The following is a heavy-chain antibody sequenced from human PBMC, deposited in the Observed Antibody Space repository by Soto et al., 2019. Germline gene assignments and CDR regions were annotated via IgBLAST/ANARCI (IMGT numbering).Heavy chain of an antibody. D-gene: IGHD3-3*01. CDR3: AKGFYDFWSGPQNYFDY. Sequence: EVQLLESGGGLVQPGGSLRLSCAASGFTFSSYAMSWVRQAPGKGLEWVSAISGSGGSTYYADSVKGRFTISRDNSKNTLYLQMNSLRAEYTAVYYCAKGFYDFWSGPQNYFDYWGQGTLVTVSS. V-gene: IGHV3-23*01. CDR1: GFTFSSYA. J-gene: IGHJ4*02. CDR2: ISGSGGST.